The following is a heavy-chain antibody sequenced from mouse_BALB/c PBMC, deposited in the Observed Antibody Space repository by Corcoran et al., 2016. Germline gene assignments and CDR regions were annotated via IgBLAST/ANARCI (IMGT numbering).Heavy chain of an antibody. CDR3: SSCDWYFDV. CDR2: IDPANGNT. Sequence: EVQLQQSGAELVKPGASVKLSCTASGFNIKDTYMHWVKQRPEQGLEWIGRIDPANGNTKYDPKFQGKATITADTSSNTGYLQLSSLTSEDTAVYYCSSCDWYFDVWGAGTTVTVSS. V-gene: IGHV14-3*02. J-gene: IGHJ1*01. CDR1: GFNIKDTY.